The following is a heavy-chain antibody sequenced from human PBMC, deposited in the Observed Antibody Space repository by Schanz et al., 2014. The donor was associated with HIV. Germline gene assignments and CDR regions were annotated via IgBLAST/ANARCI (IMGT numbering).Heavy chain of an antibody. CDR1: GFTFSRYW. Sequence: EVQLVESGGGLVQPGGSLRLSCAASGFTFSRYWKTWVRQAPGKGLDWVANIKEDGSEKYHADSVKGRFTISRDNAKNSLFLQMESLRAEDTAVYYCARDGGEVWGRGTTVTVSS. CDR3: ARDGGEV. D-gene: IGHD3-16*01. CDR2: IKEDGSEK. V-gene: IGHV3-7*01. J-gene: IGHJ6*02.